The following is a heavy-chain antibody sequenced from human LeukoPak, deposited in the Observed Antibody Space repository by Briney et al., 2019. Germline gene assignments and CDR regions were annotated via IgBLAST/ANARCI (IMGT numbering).Heavy chain of an antibody. CDR2: ISPSGSP. CDR3: ASVRHDPLEYYYYIDV. CDR1: GDSLSRYY. D-gene: IGHD2/OR15-2a*01. V-gene: IGHV4-34*01. J-gene: IGHJ6*03. Sequence: PSETLSLTCAVSGDSLSRYYWTWIRQPPGKGLEWLGEISPSGSPKYNPSLKSRATISVDTSKNQFSLRLTSVTAADTALYCCASVRHDPLEYYYYIDVWGKGTTVTVSS.